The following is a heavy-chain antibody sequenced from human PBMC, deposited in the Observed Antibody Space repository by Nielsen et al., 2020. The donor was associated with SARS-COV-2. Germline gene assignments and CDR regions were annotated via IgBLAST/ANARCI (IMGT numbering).Heavy chain of an antibody. J-gene: IGHJ4*02. D-gene: IGHD3-10*01. V-gene: IGHV3-20*04. CDR1: GFTFDDYG. Sequence: GEFLKIPCGASGFTFDDYGMSWVRQAPGKGQEWVTGINWNGGSTTYVDSVKGRFTISRDNAKNSLYLQMNSLRAEDTALYYCAGGRGVGSTSFDYWGQGTLVTVSS. CDR2: INWNGGST. CDR3: AGGRGVGSTSFDY.